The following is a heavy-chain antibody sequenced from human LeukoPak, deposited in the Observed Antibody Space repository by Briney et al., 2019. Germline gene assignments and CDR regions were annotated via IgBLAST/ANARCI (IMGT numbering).Heavy chain of an antibody. CDR3: ARARPHITIFGVVINQFDY. Sequence: ASVKVSCKASGGTFSSYAISWVRQAPGQGLEWMGGIIPIFGTANYAQKFQGRVTITADESTSTAYMELSSLRSEDTAVYYCARARPHITIFGVVINQFDYWGQGTLVTVS. D-gene: IGHD3-3*01. J-gene: IGHJ4*02. CDR1: GGTFSSYA. CDR2: IIPIFGTA. V-gene: IGHV1-69*13.